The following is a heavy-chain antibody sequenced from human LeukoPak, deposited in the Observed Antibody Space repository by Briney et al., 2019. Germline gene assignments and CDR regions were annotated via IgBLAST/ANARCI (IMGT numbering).Heavy chain of an antibody. CDR2: IYPRDSDT. J-gene: IGHJ4*02. CDR1: GYSFTSYW. CDR3: ASNNDDSSGADY. Sequence: PGESLKISCKGSGYSFTSYWIAWVRQMPGKGLEYMGIIYPRDSDTTYSPPFQGQVTISADKSISTAYLQWSSLKASDTAMYYCASNNDDSSGADYWGQGTLVTVSS. V-gene: IGHV5-51*03. D-gene: IGHD3-22*01.